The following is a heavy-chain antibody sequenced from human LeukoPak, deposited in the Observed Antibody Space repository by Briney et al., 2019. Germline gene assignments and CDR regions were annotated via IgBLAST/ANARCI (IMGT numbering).Heavy chain of an antibody. D-gene: IGHD6-13*01. Sequence: GGSLRLSCAASGFTLASCAMSWVRQAPGKRLEWVSSISSGGSTYYAASVKGRLTISRDNSKNTLYLQVTSLRAEDTAVYYCAKSLAAARDYWGQGTLVTVSS. V-gene: IGHV3-23*01. J-gene: IGHJ4*02. CDR1: GFTLASCA. CDR3: AKSLAAARDY. CDR2: ISSGGST.